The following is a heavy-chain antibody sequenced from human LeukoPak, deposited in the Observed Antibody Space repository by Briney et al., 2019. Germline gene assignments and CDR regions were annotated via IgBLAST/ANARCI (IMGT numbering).Heavy chain of an antibody. CDR3: AKDMRYSSSSGADY. J-gene: IGHJ4*02. Sequence: GGSLRLSCAASGFTVSSNYMSWVRQAPGKGLEWVSGISWNSGSIGYADSVKGRFTISRDNAKNSLYLQMNSLRAEDTALYYCAKDMRYSSSSGADYWGQGTLVTVSS. CDR1: GFTVSSNY. CDR2: ISWNSGSI. D-gene: IGHD6-6*01. V-gene: IGHV3-9*01.